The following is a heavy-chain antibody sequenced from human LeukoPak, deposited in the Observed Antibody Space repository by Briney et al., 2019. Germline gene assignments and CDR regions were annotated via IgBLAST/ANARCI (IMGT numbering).Heavy chain of an antibody. CDR3: ARENYYRMDV. CDR2: ISSSGGNT. V-gene: IGHV3-23*01. CDR1: GFTFSDSA. J-gene: IGHJ6*02. Sequence: GGSLRLSCAASGFTFSDSAMTWVRQVPGKGLEWVSLISSSGGNTYYADSVKGRFTISRGNSKNTLSLQMNSLRAEDTAVYYCARENYYRMDVWGQGTTVTVSS.